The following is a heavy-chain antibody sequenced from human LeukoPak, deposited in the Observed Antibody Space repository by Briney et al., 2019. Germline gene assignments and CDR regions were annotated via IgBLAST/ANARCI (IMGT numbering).Heavy chain of an antibody. CDR3: ARVHKLNSSGWYGLDP. J-gene: IGHJ5*02. CDR1: GYTFTGYY. V-gene: IGHV1-2*02. Sequence: GASVKVSCKASGYTFTGYYMHWVRQAPGQGLEWMGWINPNSGGTNYAQKFQGRVTMTRDTSITTAYMELSRLRSDDTAVYYCARVHKLNSSGWYGLDPWGQGTLVTVSS. D-gene: IGHD6-19*01. CDR2: INPNSGGT.